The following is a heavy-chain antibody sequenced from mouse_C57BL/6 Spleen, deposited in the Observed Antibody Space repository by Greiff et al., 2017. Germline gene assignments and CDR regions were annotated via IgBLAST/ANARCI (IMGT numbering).Heavy chain of an antibody. CDR1: GYTFTSYW. Sequence: QVQLQQPGAELVKPGASVKLSCKASGYTFTSYWMQWVKQRPGQGLEWIGEIDPSDSYTNYNQKFKGKATLTVDTSSSTAYMQLSSLTSEDSAVYYCARQLQDYWGQGTSVTVAS. CDR2: IDPSDSYT. J-gene: IGHJ4*01. D-gene: IGHD1-1*01. CDR3: ARQLQDY. V-gene: IGHV1-50*01.